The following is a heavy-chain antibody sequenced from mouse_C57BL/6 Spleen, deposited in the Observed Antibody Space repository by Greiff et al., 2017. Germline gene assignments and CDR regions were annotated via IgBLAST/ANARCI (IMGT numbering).Heavy chain of an antibody. Sequence: QVQLQQPGAELVKPGASVKLSCKASGYTFTSYWMQWVKQRPGQGLEWIGEIDPSDSYTNYNQKFKGKATLTVDTSSSTAYMQLSSLTSEDSAVYYCAILHYYGSSYASWGQGTLVTVSA. J-gene: IGHJ3*01. CDR3: AILHYYGSSYAS. CDR1: GYTFTSYW. CDR2: IDPSDSYT. D-gene: IGHD1-1*01. V-gene: IGHV1-50*01.